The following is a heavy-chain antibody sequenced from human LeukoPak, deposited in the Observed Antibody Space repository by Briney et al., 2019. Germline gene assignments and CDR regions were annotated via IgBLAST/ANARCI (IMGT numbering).Heavy chain of an antibody. CDR2: IYYSGST. CDR1: GGSISDYY. D-gene: IGHD3-22*01. CDR3: ARSLHVDSSGYYVYYFDY. V-gene: IGHV4-39*07. J-gene: IGHJ4*02. Sequence: SETLSLTCTISGGSISDYYWGWIRQPPGKGLEWIGSIYYSGSTYYNPSLKSRVTISVDTSKNQFSLKLSSVTAADTAVYYCARSLHVDSSGYYVYYFDYWGQGTLVTVSS.